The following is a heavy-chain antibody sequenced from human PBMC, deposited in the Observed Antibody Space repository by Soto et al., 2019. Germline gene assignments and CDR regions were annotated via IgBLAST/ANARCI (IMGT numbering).Heavy chain of an antibody. J-gene: IGHJ4*02. CDR1: GITFTNAW. CDR2: IKNRADGGTT. V-gene: IGHV3-15*01. D-gene: IGHD4-17*01. Sequence: EVQLVESGGDLVKPGGCLRLSCAASGITFTNAWMSWVRQAPGKGLEWVGRIKNRADGGTTDDAAPVRGRFTISRDDSKNKLFLQMNSLEAEDTAVYYCTTDPGDYEDFWGQGTLVTVSS. CDR3: TTDPGDYEDF.